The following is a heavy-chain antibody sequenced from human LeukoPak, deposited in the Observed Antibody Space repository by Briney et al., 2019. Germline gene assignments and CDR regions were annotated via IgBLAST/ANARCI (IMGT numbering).Heavy chain of an antibody. CDR2: IYTSGST. D-gene: IGHD3-3*01. J-gene: IGHJ5*02. Sequence: PSETLSLTCTVSGGSISSYYWSWIRQPPGKGLEWIGYIYTSGSTNYNPSLKSRVTMSIDTSKNQCSLKLTSVTAADTAVYYCARGRSVFGSNWFDPWGQGTLVTVSS. CDR1: GGSISSYY. V-gene: IGHV4-4*09. CDR3: ARGRSVFGSNWFDP.